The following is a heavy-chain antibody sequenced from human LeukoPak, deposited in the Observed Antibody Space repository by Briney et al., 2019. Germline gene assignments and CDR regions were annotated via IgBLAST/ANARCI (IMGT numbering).Heavy chain of an antibody. Sequence: PSETLSLTCTVSGGSISRGSYYWNWIRQPAGKGLEWIGRIYSTGRSDYNPSLKSRITMSVDTSKNQFSLKLSSVTAADTAVYYCARDGPRSGYDLGHFDNLGQGTLVTASS. CDR1: GGSISRGSYY. V-gene: IGHV4-61*02. CDR2: IYSTGRS. CDR3: ARDGPRSGYDLGHFDN. D-gene: IGHD5-12*01. J-gene: IGHJ4*02.